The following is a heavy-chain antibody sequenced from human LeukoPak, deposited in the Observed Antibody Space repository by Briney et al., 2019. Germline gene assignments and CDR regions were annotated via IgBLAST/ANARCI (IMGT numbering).Heavy chain of an antibody. V-gene: IGHV3-43*01. D-gene: IGHD2-2*03. CDR1: GFTFDRYT. J-gene: IGHJ4*02. CDR3: AKELDIMFFDY. CDR2: AGWVGDTT. Sequence: GGSLRLSCAASGFTFDRYTIHWVRQAPGKGLEWVSLAGWVGDTTYYADSVRGRFTISRDSGKNSVYLQMNSLTTDDTAFYFCAKELDIMFFDYWGQGALVTVSS.